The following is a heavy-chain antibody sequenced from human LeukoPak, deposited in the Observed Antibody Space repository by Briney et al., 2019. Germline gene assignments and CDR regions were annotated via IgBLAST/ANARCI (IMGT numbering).Heavy chain of an antibody. CDR1: GFTFSSYS. CDR3: ARRSSGYDWKTFDY. CDR2: ISSSSSYI. J-gene: IGHJ4*02. D-gene: IGHD5-12*01. V-gene: IGHV3-21*01. Sequence: GGSLRLFCAASGFTFSSYSMNWVRQAPGKGLEWVSSISSSSSYIYYADSVKGRFTISRDNAKNSLYLQMNSLRAEDTAVYYCARRSSGYDWKTFDYWGQGTLVTVSS.